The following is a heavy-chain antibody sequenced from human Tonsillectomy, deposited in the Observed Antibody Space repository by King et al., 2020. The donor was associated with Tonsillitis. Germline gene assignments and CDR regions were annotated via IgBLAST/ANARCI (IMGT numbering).Heavy chain of an antibody. CDR1: GGIFSSYA. Sequence: QLVQSGAEVKKPGSSVKVSCKASGGIFSSYAISWVRQAPGQGLEWMGRIIPILGITNYAQKFQGRVTITADISPSKAYMELSSLRTEDTAVYYCARDSGYCSGGSCYGFYYYYMDVWGKGTTVTVSS. V-gene: IGHV1-69*04. CDR2: IIPILGIT. J-gene: IGHJ6*03. CDR3: ARDSGYCSGGSCYGFYYYYMDV. D-gene: IGHD2-15*01.